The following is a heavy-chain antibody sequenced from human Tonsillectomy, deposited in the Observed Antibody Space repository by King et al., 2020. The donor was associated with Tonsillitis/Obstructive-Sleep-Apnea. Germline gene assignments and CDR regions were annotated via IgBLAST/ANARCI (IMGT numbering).Heavy chain of an antibody. Sequence: VQLVESGGGLIQPGGSLRLSCAASGLTFSNYDMHWVRHVTGKGLEWVSSIDTGANTYYASSAKGRFTISRDDAMNSVYLQMNGLKAGDTAVYYCTRANAMLGLGFGDYFWSGYDYWGLGTLVTVSA. CDR2: IDTGANT. D-gene: IGHD3-3*01. CDR3: TRANAMLGLGFGDYFWSGYDY. V-gene: IGHV3-13*01. J-gene: IGHJ4*02. CDR1: GLTFSNYD.